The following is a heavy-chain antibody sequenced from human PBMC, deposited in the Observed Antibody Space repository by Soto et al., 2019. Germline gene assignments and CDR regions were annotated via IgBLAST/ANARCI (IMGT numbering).Heavy chain of an antibody. CDR3: ARARHGGQGPNWFDP. V-gene: IGHV4-4*07. D-gene: IGHD3-10*01. J-gene: IGHJ5*02. CDR2: IYTSGST. CDR1: GCSISSYY. Sequence: SETLSLTCTFSGCSISSYYWSWIRQPAGKGLEWIGRIYTSGSTNYNPSLKSRVTMSVDTSKNQFSLKLSSVTAADTAVYYCARARHGGQGPNWFDPWGQGTLVTVSS.